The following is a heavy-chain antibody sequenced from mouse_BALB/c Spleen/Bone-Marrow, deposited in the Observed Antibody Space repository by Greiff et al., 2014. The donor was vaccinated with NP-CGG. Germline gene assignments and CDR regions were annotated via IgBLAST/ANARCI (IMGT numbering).Heavy chain of an antibody. CDR1: GYAFSSYW. V-gene: IGHV1-80*01. Sequence: QVQLKESGAELVRPGSSVKISCKASGYAFSSYWMNWVKQRPGQGLEWIGQVYPGDGDTNYNGKFKGKATLTADKSSSTAYMQLSSLTSEDSAVYFCARVRNWADYWGQGTTLTVSS. CDR3: ARVRNWADY. D-gene: IGHD4-1*01. J-gene: IGHJ2*01. CDR2: VYPGDGDT.